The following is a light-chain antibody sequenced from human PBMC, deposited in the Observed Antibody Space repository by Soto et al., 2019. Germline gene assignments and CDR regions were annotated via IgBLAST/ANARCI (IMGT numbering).Light chain of an antibody. CDR1: PSIRNN. CDR2: AAS. Sequence: DIQLTQSPSSLSTSVGDRATITCRASPSIRNNLNWYQQKPRGAPKLLISAASSLQGGVPLRFSGSGSGTDFTLTISSLQPEDFATYYCQQSYSTPYTFGQGTSLEIK. J-gene: IGKJ2*01. V-gene: IGKV1-39*01. CDR3: QQSYSTPYT.